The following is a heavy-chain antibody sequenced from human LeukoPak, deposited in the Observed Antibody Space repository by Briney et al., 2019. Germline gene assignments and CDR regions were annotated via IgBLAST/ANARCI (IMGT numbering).Heavy chain of an antibody. CDR2: ITTDT. D-gene: IGHD3-22*01. CDR3: AKAGSGHYYDY. CDR1: GFAFNSYD. J-gene: IGHJ4*02. Sequence: GGSLRLSCAASGFAFNSYDMTWVRRAPGKGLEWVSLITTDTYYADSVRGRFTISRDNSKNTLYLQMNSLRADDTAVYYCAKAGSGHYYDYWGQGTLVTVSS. V-gene: IGHV3-23*01.